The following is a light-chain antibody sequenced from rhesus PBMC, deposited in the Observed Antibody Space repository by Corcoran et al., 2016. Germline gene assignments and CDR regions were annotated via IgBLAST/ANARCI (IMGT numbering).Light chain of an antibody. Sequence: DIQMTQSPSSLSASVGDTVTITCQASQAINKNVAWYQQKPGRAPKLLFYVASTLESGVPSRFSGRGPGTDFTLTISSLQPEDFATYYCPQHTYYPWTFGQGTKVEVK. J-gene: IGKJ1*01. CDR1: QAINKN. V-gene: IGKV1-33*02. CDR2: VAS. CDR3: PQHTYYPWT.